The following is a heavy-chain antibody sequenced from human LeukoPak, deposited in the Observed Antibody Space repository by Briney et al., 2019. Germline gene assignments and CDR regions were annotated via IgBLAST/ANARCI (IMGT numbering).Heavy chain of an antibody. CDR3: AKAPSGDSSGYYTDAFDI. D-gene: IGHD3-22*01. CDR1: GFTFNGYA. V-gene: IGHV3-9*01. CDR2: ISWNSGRI. Sequence: PGGSLRLSCAASGFTFNGYAMHWVRQAPGKGLEWVSGISWNSGRIGYADSVKGRFTISRDNAKNSLYLQMNSLRAEDTASYYCAKAPSGDSSGYYTDAFDIWGQGTMVTVSS. J-gene: IGHJ3*02.